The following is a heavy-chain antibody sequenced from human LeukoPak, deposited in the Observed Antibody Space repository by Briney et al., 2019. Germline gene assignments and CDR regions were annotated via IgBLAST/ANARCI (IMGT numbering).Heavy chain of an antibody. Sequence: GGSLRLSCAASGFSFSSFWMNWVRQAPGKGLEWVANINQDGGGKYYVDSVKGRFTISRDNAKNSLYLQMNSLRAEDTAVYYCATISWHVNDYWGQRTLVTVSS. CDR1: GFSFSSFW. V-gene: IGHV3-7*05. CDR2: INQDGGGK. CDR3: ATISWHVNDY. D-gene: IGHD3-3*02. J-gene: IGHJ4*02.